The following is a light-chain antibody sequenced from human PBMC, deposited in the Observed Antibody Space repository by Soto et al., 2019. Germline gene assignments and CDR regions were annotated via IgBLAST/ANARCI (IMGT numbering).Light chain of an antibody. V-gene: IGLV2-23*01. CDR1: SSDVGAYNS. CDR3: CSSAPESTYV. Sequence: QSLLARPASVSGSPGQSITISCTGTSSDVGAYNSVSWYQQHPHRAPQVIIYKGTQRPSGVSNRFSGSTSGNAASLTISALQADDEADYFCCSSAPESTYVFGTGTKVTVL. CDR2: KGT. J-gene: IGLJ1*01.